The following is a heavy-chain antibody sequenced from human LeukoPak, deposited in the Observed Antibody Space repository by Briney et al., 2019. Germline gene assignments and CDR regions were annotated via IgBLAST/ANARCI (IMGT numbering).Heavy chain of an antibody. V-gene: IGHV3-66*01. J-gene: IGHJ4*02. CDR3: ARDRGGSRSDC. D-gene: IGHD6-13*01. CDR2: IYSGGTT. Sequence: GGSLRLSCAASGFTVSTNYMSWVRQAPGKGLEWVSVIYSGGTTYYADSVTGRFTISRDNSKNTLYLQMNSLRAEDTAVYYCARDRGGSRSDCWGQGTLVTVSS. CDR1: GFTVSTNY.